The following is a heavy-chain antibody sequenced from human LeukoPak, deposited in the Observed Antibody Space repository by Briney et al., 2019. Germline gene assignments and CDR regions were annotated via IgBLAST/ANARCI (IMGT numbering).Heavy chain of an antibody. J-gene: IGHJ4*02. Sequence: SETLSLTCTVSGGSISNYYWSWIRQPPGKGLEWIGEINHSGSTNYNPSLKSRVTISVDTSKNQFSLKLSSVTAADTAVYYCARGIGPTGYSSSWYHDYWGQGTLVTVSS. D-gene: IGHD6-13*01. CDR2: INHSGST. CDR3: ARGIGPTGYSSSWYHDY. CDR1: GGSISNYY. V-gene: IGHV4-34*01.